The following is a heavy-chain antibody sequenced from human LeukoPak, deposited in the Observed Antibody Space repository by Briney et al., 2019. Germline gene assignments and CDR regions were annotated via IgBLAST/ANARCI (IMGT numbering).Heavy chain of an antibody. V-gene: IGHV4-4*07. CDR1: GGSISSYY. CDR3: ARGSRYSSGWLNWFDP. CDR2: IYTSGST. D-gene: IGHD6-19*01. J-gene: IGHJ5*02. Sequence: SETLSLTCTVSGGSISSYYWSWIRQPAGKGLEWIGRIYTSGSTNYNPSLKSRVTMSVDTSKNQFSLKLSSVTAADTAVYYCARGSRYSSGWLNWFDPWGQGTLVTVSS.